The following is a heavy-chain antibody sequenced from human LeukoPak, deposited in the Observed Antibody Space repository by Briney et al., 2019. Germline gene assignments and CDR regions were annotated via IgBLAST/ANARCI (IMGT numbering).Heavy chain of an antibody. D-gene: IGHD3-10*01. CDR2: IIPIFETA. J-gene: IGHJ6*04. CDR3: ARGSQEVRGLFMTPYYYYDMHV. Sequence: SVKVSCKTSGGIFNSYAISWVRQAPGQGLEWLGGIIPIFETANYAQKFQGRVTISADESTSTAYMELSSLRSEDTAMYYCARGSQEVRGLFMTPYYYYDMHVWGNGTTVTVSS. V-gene: IGHV1-69*13. CDR1: GGIFNSYA.